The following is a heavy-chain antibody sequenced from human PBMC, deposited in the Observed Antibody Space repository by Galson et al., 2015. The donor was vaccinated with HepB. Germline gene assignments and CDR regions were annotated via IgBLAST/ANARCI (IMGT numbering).Heavy chain of an antibody. CDR1: GFTFSSYA. CDR2: ISGSGGST. D-gene: IGHD2-15*01. Sequence: SLRLSCAASGFTFSSYAMSWVRQAPGKGLEWVSAISGSGGSTYYADSVKGRFTISRDNSKNTLYLQMNSLRAEDTAVYYCAKAAARGPYYYYDMDVWGQGTTVTVSS. CDR3: AKAAARGPYYYYDMDV. V-gene: IGHV3-23*01. J-gene: IGHJ6*02.